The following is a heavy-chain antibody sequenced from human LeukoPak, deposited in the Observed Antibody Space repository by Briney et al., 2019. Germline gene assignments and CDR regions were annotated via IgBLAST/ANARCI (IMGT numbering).Heavy chain of an antibody. CDR3: ARANRYCSSTSCPTPRTPRYYYYYMDV. V-gene: IGHV4-34*01. CDR2: INHSGST. J-gene: IGHJ6*03. Sequence: SETLSLTCAVYGGSFSGYYWSWIRQPPGKGLEWIGEINHSGSTNYNPSLKSRVTISVDTSKNQFSLKLSSVTAADTAVYYCARANRYCSSTSCPTPRTPRYYYYYMDVWGKGTTVTVSS. CDR1: GGSFSGYY. D-gene: IGHD2-2*01.